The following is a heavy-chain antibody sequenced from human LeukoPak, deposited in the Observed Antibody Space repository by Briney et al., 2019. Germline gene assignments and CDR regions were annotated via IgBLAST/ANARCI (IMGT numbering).Heavy chain of an antibody. CDR1: GGSISSSNW. J-gene: IGHJ4*02. D-gene: IGHD6-19*01. Sequence: PSETLSLTCAVSGGSISSSNWWSWVRQPPGKGLEWIGEIYHSGSTNYNPSLKSRVSISVDTSKNQFSLKLGSVTAADTAVYYCARRMPAGTVDYWGQGTLVTVSS. CDR3: ARRMPAGTVDY. V-gene: IGHV4-4*02. CDR2: IYHSGST.